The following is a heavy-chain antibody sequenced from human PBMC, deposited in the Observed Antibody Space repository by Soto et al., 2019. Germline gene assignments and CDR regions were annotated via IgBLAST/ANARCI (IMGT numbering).Heavy chain of an antibody. J-gene: IGHJ2*01. Sequence: SETLSLTCTVSGGSISSYYWSWIRQPPGKGLEWIGYIYYRGNTDYNPSLKSRVTISLDTPKNQFSLKLSSVTAADTAVYYCARFTWYFDLWGRGTLVTVSS. CDR3: ARFTWYFDL. CDR2: IYYRGNT. CDR1: GGSISSYY. V-gene: IGHV4-59*08.